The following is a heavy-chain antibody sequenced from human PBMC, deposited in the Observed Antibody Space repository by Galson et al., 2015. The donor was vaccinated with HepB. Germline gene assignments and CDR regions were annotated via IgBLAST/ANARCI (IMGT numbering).Heavy chain of an antibody. D-gene: IGHD1-14*01. V-gene: IGHV3-30*04. CDR1: GFPFDNYA. CDR3: AMPPSAGPRNYYYYYYMDV. Sequence: SLRLSCAASGFPFDNYALHWVRQAPGKGLEWVAIISYNGKNIYYADYVQGRFTITRDNSKNALYLQMTSLTPEDTAVYFCAMPPSAGPRNYYYYYYMDVWGKWTTVTVSS. CDR2: ISYNGKNI. J-gene: IGHJ6*03.